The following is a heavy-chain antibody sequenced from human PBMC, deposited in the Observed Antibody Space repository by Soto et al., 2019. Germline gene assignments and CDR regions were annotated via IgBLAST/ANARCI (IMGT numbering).Heavy chain of an antibody. Sequence: PGGSLRLSCAASGFTFSSCGMHWVRQAPGKGLEWVAVIYYDGSNKYYADSVKSRFTISRDNSKNTLYLQMYCLRAEDTAVYYCVSGVGGRQSYYYYGLYVWGQGTTVTGSS. J-gene: IGHJ6*02. CDR1: GFTFSSCG. CDR2: IYYDGSNK. CDR3: VSGVGGRQSYYYYGLYV. D-gene: IGHD3-16*01. V-gene: IGHV3-33*01.